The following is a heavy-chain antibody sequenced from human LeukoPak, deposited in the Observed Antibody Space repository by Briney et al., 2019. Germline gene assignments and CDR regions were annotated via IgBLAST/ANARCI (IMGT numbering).Heavy chain of an antibody. J-gene: IGHJ4*02. CDR2: IYYSGST. CDR1: GGSISSSSHY. D-gene: IGHD6-19*01. Sequence: PSETLSLTCTVSGGSISSSSHYWGWIRQPPGKGLEWIGRIYYSGSTYCNPSLKSRVNISVDTSKNQFSLKLSSVTAADTAVYYCARVGEQWLVFFDYWGQGTLVTVSS. CDR3: ARVGEQWLVFFDY. V-gene: IGHV4-39*01.